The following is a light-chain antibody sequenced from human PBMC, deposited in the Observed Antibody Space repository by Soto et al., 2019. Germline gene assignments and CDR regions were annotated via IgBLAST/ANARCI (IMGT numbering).Light chain of an antibody. J-gene: IGKJ5*01. CDR3: QQSYNNPPT. Sequence: DIQMTQSPSTLSASVGDRVTITCRASQSISSWLAWYQQKPGKAPKLLIYDASSLESGVPSRISGSGSGTEFTLTISSLRPEDFATYYCQQSYNNPPTFGQGTRLEIK. CDR1: QSISSW. V-gene: IGKV1-5*01. CDR2: DAS.